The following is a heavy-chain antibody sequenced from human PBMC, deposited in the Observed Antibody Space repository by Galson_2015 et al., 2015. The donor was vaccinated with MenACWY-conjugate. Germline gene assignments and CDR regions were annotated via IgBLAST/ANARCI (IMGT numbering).Heavy chain of an antibody. CDR2: ISTTGGTT. Sequence: SCAASGITFSSYAMSWVRQAPGKGLEWVSSISTTGGTTYYADSVKGRFTISRDNSKNTLYLQMNSLRAGDTAVYYCAQGAGSRWFDPWGQGTLVIVSS. D-gene: IGHD3-10*01. CDR3: AQGAGSRWFDP. CDR1: GITFSSYA. J-gene: IGHJ5*02. V-gene: IGHV3-23*01.